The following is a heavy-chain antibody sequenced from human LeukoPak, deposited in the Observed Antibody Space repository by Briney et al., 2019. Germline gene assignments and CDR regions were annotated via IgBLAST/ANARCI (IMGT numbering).Heavy chain of an antibody. Sequence: SETLSLTCTVSGGSIRSGDYYWSWVRRHPGEGLEWIGFIFYSGSTSYNPSLKSRVTMSVDTSKNQFSLNLRSVTAADTAVYYCARDRVLSLSMVRDTFYGMVVWGQGTTVTVSS. CDR3: ARDRVLSLSMVRDTFYGMVV. V-gene: IGHV4-31*03. CDR2: IFYSGST. D-gene: IGHD3-10*01. CDR1: GGSIRSGDYY. J-gene: IGHJ6*02.